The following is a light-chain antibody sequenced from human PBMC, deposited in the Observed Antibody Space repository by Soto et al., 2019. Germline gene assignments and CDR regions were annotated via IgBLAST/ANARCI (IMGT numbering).Light chain of an antibody. V-gene: IGKV1-5*03. CDR3: QQNFSPLLS. CDR1: HNVNGL. Sequence: DIQMTQSPSTLSASVGDRVTITCRASHNVNGLLAWYQQKPGKAPKLLINKASSLESGVPSRFSGRGFGTEFTLTISSLQTDDFATYYCQQNFSPLLSFGGGTKV. CDR2: KAS. J-gene: IGKJ4*01.